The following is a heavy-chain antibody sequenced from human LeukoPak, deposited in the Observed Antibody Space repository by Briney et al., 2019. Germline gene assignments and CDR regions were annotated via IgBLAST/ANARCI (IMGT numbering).Heavy chain of an antibody. J-gene: IGHJ4*02. V-gene: IGHV3-23*01. CDR3: AKGPQLNSGYHPDY. D-gene: IGHD3-22*01. CDR2: ITGSDDKT. CDR1: GFTFSSAT. Sequence: GGSLSLSCAASGFTFSSATMTWVRQAPGKGLEWVSTITGSDDKTYYADSVKGRFTISRDYSKNALHLQMSSLRVEDTAIYYCAKGPQLNSGYHPDYWGQGTLVTVSS.